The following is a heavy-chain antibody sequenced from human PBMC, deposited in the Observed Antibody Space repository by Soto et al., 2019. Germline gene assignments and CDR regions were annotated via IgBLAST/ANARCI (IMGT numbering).Heavy chain of an antibody. Sequence: SVKVSCKASGGTFSSYGISWVRQAPGQGLEWTGGIIPIFGTANYAQKFQGRVTITADESTSTAYMELSSLRSEDTAVYYCARGPAAGTEYPQHWGQGTLVTVSS. V-gene: IGHV1-69*13. CDR1: GGTFSSYG. J-gene: IGHJ1*01. CDR3: ARGPAAGTEYPQH. CDR2: IIPIFGTA. D-gene: IGHD6-13*01.